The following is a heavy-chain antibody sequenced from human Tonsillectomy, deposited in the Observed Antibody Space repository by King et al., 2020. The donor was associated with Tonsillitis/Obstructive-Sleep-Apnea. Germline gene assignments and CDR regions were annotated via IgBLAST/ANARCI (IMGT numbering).Heavy chain of an antibody. V-gene: IGHV3-64D*06. Sequence: DVQLVESGGGLVQPGGSLRLSCSASGFTFSSYAMHWVRQAPGKGLEYVSAISSNGGSTYYADSVKGRFTISRDNSKNTLYLQMSSLRAEDTAVYYCVKDLKVAATPTNWFDPWGQGTLVTVSS. D-gene: IGHD2-15*01. CDR3: VKDLKVAATPTNWFDP. CDR2: ISSNGGST. CDR1: GFTFSSYA. J-gene: IGHJ5*02.